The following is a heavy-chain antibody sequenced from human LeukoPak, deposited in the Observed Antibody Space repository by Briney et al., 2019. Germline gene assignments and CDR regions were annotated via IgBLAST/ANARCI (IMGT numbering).Heavy chain of an antibody. CDR1: GYTFTGYY. CDR3: ARVPIAARPGVDY. Sequence: ASVKVSCKASGYTFTGYYMHWVRQAPGQGLEWMGWINPNSGGTNYAQKFQGRVTMTRDTSISTAYMELSRLRSDDTAVYYCARVPIAARPGVDYWGQGTLVTVSS. J-gene: IGHJ4*02. CDR2: INPNSGGT. D-gene: IGHD6-6*01. V-gene: IGHV1-2*02.